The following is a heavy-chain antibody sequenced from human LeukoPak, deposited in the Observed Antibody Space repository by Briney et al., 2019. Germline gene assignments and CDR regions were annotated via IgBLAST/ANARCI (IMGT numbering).Heavy chain of an antibody. CDR2: IKQDGSEK. V-gene: IGHV3-7*01. CDR1: GFTLSSYW. J-gene: IGHJ4*02. Sequence: PGGSLRLSCAASGFTLSSYWMSWVRQAPGKGLEWVANIKQDGSEKYYVDSVKGRFTISRDNAKNSLYLQMNSLRAEDTAVYYCARQKGDTIFGVLIIEYFDYWGQGALVTVSS. CDR3: ARQKGDTIFGVLIIEYFDY. D-gene: IGHD3-3*01.